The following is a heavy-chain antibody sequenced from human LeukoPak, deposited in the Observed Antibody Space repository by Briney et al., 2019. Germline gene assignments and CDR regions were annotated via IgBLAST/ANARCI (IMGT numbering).Heavy chain of an antibody. CDR2: FYNSGTT. CDR1: GGSISTYS. CDR3: ARGGYYGSGNDFRFDP. Sequence: SETLSLTCGISGGSISTYSWSWIRQPPGKGLEWIGYFYNSGTTNYSPSLKRRVTISIDMSRNQFSLRLSSVTAADTAIYYCARGGYYGSGNDFRFDPWGQGTLVTVSS. V-gene: IGHV4-59*01. D-gene: IGHD3-10*01. J-gene: IGHJ5*02.